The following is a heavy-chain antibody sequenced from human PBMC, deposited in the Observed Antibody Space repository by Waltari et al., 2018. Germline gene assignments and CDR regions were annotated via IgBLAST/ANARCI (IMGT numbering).Heavy chain of an antibody. V-gene: IGHV1-69*08. CDR2: IIAIRGIA. J-gene: IGHJ4*02. CDR1: GGTFSSYT. D-gene: IGHD6-13*01. Sequence: QVQLVQSGAEVKKPGSSVKVSCKASGGTFSSYTISWVRQAPGQGLEWRGMIIAIRGIANDAQKFQGRVTITADKSTSTAYMELSSLRSEDTAVYYCARDGNSRNFDYWGQGTLVTVSS. CDR3: ARDGNSRNFDY.